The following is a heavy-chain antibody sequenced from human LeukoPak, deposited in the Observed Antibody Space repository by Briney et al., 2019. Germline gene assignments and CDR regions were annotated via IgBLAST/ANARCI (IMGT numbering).Heavy chain of an antibody. J-gene: IGHJ4*01. CDR3: AKDRYNWNYGGVDY. V-gene: IGHV3-23*01. Sequence: GGSLRLSCAASGFTFSTYTMNWVRQAPGKGLEWVSAISASGYNTYYADSVKGRFTISRDTSKNTLYLQMNSLGAEDTAIYYCAKDRYNWNYGGVDYWGHGTLVTVSS. D-gene: IGHD1-7*01. CDR1: GFTFSTYT. CDR2: ISASGYNT.